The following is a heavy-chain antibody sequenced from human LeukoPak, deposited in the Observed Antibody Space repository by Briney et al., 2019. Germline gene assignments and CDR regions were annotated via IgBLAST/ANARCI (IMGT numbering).Heavy chain of an antibody. CDR2: ISGSGGSA. Sequence: GSLRLSCAASGFTFSSYAMSWVRQAPGKGLEWVSTISGSGGSAYYADSVKGRFTISRDNSKNTLYLQMNSLRAEDTAVYYCASRIAAAALDYWGQGTLVTVSS. CDR3: ASRIAAAALDY. CDR1: GFTFSSYA. J-gene: IGHJ4*02. D-gene: IGHD6-13*01. V-gene: IGHV3-23*01.